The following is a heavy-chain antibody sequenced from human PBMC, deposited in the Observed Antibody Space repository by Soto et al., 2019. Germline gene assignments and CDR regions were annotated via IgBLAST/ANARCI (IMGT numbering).Heavy chain of an antibody. V-gene: IGHV4-4*07. D-gene: IGHD3-10*01. CDR3: ARGLWFGESHVDY. CDR2: IYTRGST. CDR1: GGSISSYY. Sequence: QVQLQESGPGLVKPSETLSLTCTVSGGSISSYYWSWIRQPAGKGLEWIGRIYTRGSTNYNPSLNSRVTMSVDTSKNQVTRKLSSVTTADTAVYYCARGLWFGESHVDYWGQGSLVSV. J-gene: IGHJ4*02.